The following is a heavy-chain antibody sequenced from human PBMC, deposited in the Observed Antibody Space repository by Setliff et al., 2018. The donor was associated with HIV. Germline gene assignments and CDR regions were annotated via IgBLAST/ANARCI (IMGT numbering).Heavy chain of an antibody. CDR3: TTDMLWTGF. CDR1: GIPFTGAW. CDR2: IKNNTDGGTT. J-gene: IGHJ3*01. V-gene: IGHV3-15*07. D-gene: IGHD3-9*01. Sequence: GGSLRLSCEVSGIPFTGAWMNWVRQAPGKGLEWVGRIKNNTDGGTTDYAAPMQGRFTISRDDTKDTLYLQINSLRSEDTAVYYCTTDMLWTGFWGQGTVVTVSS.